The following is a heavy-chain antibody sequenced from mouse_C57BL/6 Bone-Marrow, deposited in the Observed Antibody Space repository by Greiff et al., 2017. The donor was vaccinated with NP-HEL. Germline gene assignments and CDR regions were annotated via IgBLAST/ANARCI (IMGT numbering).Heavy chain of an antibody. CDR1: GFSFNTYA. J-gene: IGHJ2*01. V-gene: IGHV10-1*01. Sequence: DVKLVESGGGLVQPKGSLKLSCAASGFSFNTYAMNWVRQAPGKGLEWVARIRSKSNNYATYYADSVKDRFTISRDDSESMLYLQMNNLKTEDTAMYYCVRGAIFFDYWGQGTTLTVSS. CDR2: IRSKSNNYAT. CDR3: VRGAIFFDY.